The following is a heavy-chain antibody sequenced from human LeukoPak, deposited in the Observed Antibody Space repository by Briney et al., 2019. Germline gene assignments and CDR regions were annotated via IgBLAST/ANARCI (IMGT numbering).Heavy chain of an antibody. CDR2: ISSSGSTI. Sequence: PGGSLRLSCAASGFTFSSYEMNWVRQAPGKGLEWVSYISSSGSTIYYADSVKGRFTISRDNAKNSLYLQMNSLRAEDTAVYYCARVAPIDGYRTFYYWGQGTLVTVSS. J-gene: IGHJ4*02. D-gene: IGHD5-24*01. CDR3: ARVAPIDGYRTFYY. V-gene: IGHV3-48*03. CDR1: GFTFSSYE.